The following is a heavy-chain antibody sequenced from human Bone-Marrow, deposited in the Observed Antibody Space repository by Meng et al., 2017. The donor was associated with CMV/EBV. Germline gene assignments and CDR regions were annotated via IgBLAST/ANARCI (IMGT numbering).Heavy chain of an antibody. J-gene: IGHJ6*01. CDR3: ARELLRIAVARGLYYYYGMDV. CDR2: IGTAGDT. V-gene: IGHV3-13*01. Sequence: GESLKISCAASGFTFTSYDMHWVRQATGKGLEWVSAIGTAGDTYYPGSVKGRFTISRDNAKNSLYLQMNSLRAEDTAVYYCARELLRIAVARGLYYYYGMDVWGQGTTVTVSS. CDR1: GFTFTSYD. D-gene: IGHD6-19*01.